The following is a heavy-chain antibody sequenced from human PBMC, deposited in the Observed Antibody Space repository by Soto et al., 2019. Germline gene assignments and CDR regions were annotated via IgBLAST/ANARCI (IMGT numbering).Heavy chain of an antibody. J-gene: IGHJ6*02. CDR2: IWYDGSNK. CDR1: GFTFSSYG. Sequence: GGSLRLSCAASGFTFSSYGMHWVRQAPGKGLEWVAVIWYDGSNKYYADSVKGRFTISRDNSKNTLYLQMNSLRAEDTAVYYCARVLAVAPYGDYLTAYYGMDVWGQGTTVSVSS. D-gene: IGHD4-17*01. V-gene: IGHV3-33*01. CDR3: ARVLAVAPYGDYLTAYYGMDV.